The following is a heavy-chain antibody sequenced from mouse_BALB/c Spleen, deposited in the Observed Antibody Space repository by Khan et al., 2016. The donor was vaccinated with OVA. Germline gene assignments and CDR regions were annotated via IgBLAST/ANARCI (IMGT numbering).Heavy chain of an antibody. D-gene: IGHD3-3*01. CDR3: ARGGRRAMDY. V-gene: IGHV9-3-1*01. Sequence: QIQLVQSGPELKKPGETVKISCKASGYTFTNYGVNWVKQTPGKGLKWMGWINTYTGEPTYADDFKGRFAFSLETSASTAFLQINNLKNEDTATYFSARGGRRAMDYWGQGTSVTVSS. CDR2: INTYTGEP. J-gene: IGHJ4*01. CDR1: GYTFTNYG.